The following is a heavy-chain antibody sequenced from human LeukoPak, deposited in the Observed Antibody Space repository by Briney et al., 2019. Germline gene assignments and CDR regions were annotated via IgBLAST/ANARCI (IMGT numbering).Heavy chain of an antibody. CDR1: GGTFSSYA. CDR2: VIPIFGTP. Sequence: ASVKVSCKASGGTFSSYAINWVRQAPGQGLEWMGGVIPIFGTPNYAQKFQDRVTITADECTSTAYMELSSLRSEDTAVYYCARCRQWLIKDLACDAFDIWGQGTMVTVSS. V-gene: IGHV1-69*13. J-gene: IGHJ3*02. D-gene: IGHD6-19*01. CDR3: ARCRQWLIKDLACDAFDI.